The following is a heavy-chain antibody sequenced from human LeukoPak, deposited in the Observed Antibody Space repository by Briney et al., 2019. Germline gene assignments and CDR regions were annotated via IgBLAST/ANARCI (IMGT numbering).Heavy chain of an antibody. CDR2: ISGSGGST. D-gene: IGHD3-22*01. CDR3: AKVQAGYYYDSSGYYPITEFDY. J-gene: IGHJ4*02. CDR1: GFTFSSYA. Sequence: PGGSLRLSRAASGFTFSSYAMSWVRQAPGKGLEWVSAISGSGGSTYYADSVKGRFTISRDNSKNTLYLQMNSLRAEDTAVYYCAKVQAGYYYDSSGYYPITEFDYWGQGTLVTVSS. V-gene: IGHV3-23*01.